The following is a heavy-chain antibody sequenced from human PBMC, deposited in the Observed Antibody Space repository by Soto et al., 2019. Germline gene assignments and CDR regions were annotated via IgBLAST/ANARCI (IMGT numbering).Heavy chain of an antibody. D-gene: IGHD1-26*01. Sequence: GGSLRLSCAASGFTFSSYGMHWVRQAPGKGLEWVAVIWYDGSNKYYADSVKGRFTISRDNSKNTLYLQMNSLRAEDTAVYYCARDLYSGSYYYFDYWGQGTLVTVSS. CDR3: ARDLYSGSYYYFDY. J-gene: IGHJ4*02. V-gene: IGHV3-33*08. CDR2: IWYDGSNK. CDR1: GFTFSSYG.